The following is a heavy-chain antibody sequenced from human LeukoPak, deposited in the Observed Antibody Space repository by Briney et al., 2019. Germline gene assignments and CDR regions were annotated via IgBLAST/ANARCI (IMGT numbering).Heavy chain of an antibody. V-gene: IGHV3-30*04. CDR1: GFTFSSYA. Sequence: PGRSLRLSCAASGFTFSSYAIHWVRQPPGKGLEWVAVISYDGSNKYYADSVKGRFTIPRDSSKNTLFLQMNRLRPEDAAVYYCAKAPVTTCRGAFCYPFDYWGLGTLVTVSS. CDR3: AKAPVTTCRGAFCYPFDY. CDR2: ISYDGSNK. D-gene: IGHD2-15*01. J-gene: IGHJ4*02.